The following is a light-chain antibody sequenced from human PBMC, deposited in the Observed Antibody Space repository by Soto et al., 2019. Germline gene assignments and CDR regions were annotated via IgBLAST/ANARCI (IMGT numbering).Light chain of an antibody. J-gene: IGLJ1*01. CDR1: SSNIGAHYD. Sequence: QSVLTQPPSVSGAPGQRVTISCTGSSSNIGAHYDVHWYQQLPGTAPKLLIYGNSNRPSGVPDRFSGSKSGTSASLAITGLQAEDAADYYCQSYDNSLSVYVFGNGTKVTV. V-gene: IGLV1-40*01. CDR3: QSYDNSLSVYV. CDR2: GNS.